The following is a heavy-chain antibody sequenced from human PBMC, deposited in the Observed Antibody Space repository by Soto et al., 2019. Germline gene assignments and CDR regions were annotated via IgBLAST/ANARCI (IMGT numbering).Heavy chain of an antibody. D-gene: IGHD3-3*01. CDR2: TWYDGSNK. V-gene: IGHV3-33*08. CDR3: ARGGALYDFWSGHGFDY. CDR1: GFTVSSKY. Sequence: PGGSLGLSCAASGFTVSSKYMTWVRQAPGKGLEWVAVTWYDGSNKYYADSVKGRFTISRDNSKNTLYLQMNSLRAEDTAVYYCARGGALYDFWSGHGFDYWGQGTLVTVSS. J-gene: IGHJ4*02.